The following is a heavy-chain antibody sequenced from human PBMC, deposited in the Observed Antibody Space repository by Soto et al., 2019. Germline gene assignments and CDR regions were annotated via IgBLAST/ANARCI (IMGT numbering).Heavy chain of an antibody. Sequence: PSETLSLTCTVTGGSIKGIESNWTWICQSPGRGAEGLGYIQNSGNTFYSPSLKRRLAISIDTSKSQFSLKLSAVTVADTAFYYCARSTYGEGYPHFFADWGQGTLVTVS. J-gene: IGHJ4*02. CDR3: ARSTYGEGYPHFFAD. D-gene: IGHD3-16*02. CDR1: GGSIKGIESN. V-gene: IGHV4-30-4*01. CDR2: IQNSGNT.